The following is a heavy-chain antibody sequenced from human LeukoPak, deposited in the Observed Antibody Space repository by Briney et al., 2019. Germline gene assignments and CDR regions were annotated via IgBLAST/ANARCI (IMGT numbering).Heavy chain of an antibody. J-gene: IGHJ3*02. Sequence: ASVKVSCKASGGTFSSYAISWVRQAPGQGLEWMGGIIPIFGTANYAQKFQGRVTITADESTSTAYMELSSLRSEDTAVYYCARDRLYEITGTTGAFDIWGQGTMVTVSS. CDR1: GGTFSSYA. V-gene: IGHV1-69*13. CDR3: ARDRLYEITGTTGAFDI. D-gene: IGHD1-7*01. CDR2: IIPIFGTA.